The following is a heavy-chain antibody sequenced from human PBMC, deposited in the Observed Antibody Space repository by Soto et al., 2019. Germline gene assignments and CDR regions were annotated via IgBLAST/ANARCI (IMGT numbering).Heavy chain of an antibody. CDR1: GYTFTSYG. CDR2: ISAYNGNT. Sequence: ASVKVSCKASGYTFTSYGISWVRQAPGQGLEWMGWISAYNGNTNYARKLQGRVTMTTDTSTSTAYMELRSLRSDDTAVYYCARRNAVSRVVVITTAFHICGQGTMVTV. D-gene: IGHD3-22*01. V-gene: IGHV1-18*04. J-gene: IGHJ3*02. CDR3: ARRNAVSRVVVITTAFHI.